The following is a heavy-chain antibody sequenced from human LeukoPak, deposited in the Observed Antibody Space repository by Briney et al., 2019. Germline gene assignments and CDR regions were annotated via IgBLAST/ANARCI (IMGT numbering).Heavy chain of an antibody. CDR1: GFTFSSYA. Sequence: GGSLRLSCAASGFTFSSYAMHWVRQAPGKGLEWVAVISYDGSNKYYADSVKGRFTISRDNSKNTLYLQMNSLRAEDTAVYYCAKDRSPYSDFDYWGQGTLVTVSS. J-gene: IGHJ4*02. D-gene: IGHD2-21*01. CDR3: AKDRSPYSDFDY. CDR2: ISYDGSNK. V-gene: IGHV3-30-3*01.